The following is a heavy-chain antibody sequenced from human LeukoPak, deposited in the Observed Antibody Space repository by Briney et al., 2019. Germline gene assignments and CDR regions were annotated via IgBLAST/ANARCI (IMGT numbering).Heavy chain of an antibody. V-gene: IGHV3-74*01. J-gene: IGHJ6*03. CDR2: INTDGSST. Sequence: PGGSLRLSCAASGFTFSSYWMSWVRQAPGKGLVWVSRINTDGSSTSYADSVKGRFTISRDNAKNTLYLQMNSLRAEDTAVYYCATDLLTPYYYYYMDVWGKGTTVTVSS. CDR1: GFTFSSYW. D-gene: IGHD4-23*01. CDR3: ATDLLTPYYYYYMDV.